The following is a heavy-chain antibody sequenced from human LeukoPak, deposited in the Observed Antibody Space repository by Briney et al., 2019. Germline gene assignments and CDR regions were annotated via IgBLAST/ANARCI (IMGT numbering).Heavy chain of an antibody. Sequence: PGGSLRLSCAASGFTFSSYGMHWVRQAPGKGLEWVAFIRYDGSNKYYADSVKGRFTISRDNSKNTLYLQMNSLRAEDTAVYYCAKAAGRYSYGYDLDYWGQGTLVTVSS. D-gene: IGHD5-18*01. J-gene: IGHJ4*02. V-gene: IGHV3-30*02. CDR1: GFTFSSYG. CDR3: AKAAGRYSYGYDLDY. CDR2: IRYDGSNK.